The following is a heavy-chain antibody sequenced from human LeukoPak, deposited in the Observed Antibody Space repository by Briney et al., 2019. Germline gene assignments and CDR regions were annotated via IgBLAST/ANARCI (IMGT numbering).Heavy chain of an antibody. CDR1: GGSFSAYY. V-gene: IGHV4-59*01. CDR3: ARGIGYYYY. Sequence: PSETLSLTCGVYGGSFSAYYWTWIRQPPGKGLEWIGYIYYTGSTNYHPSLKSRVTISVDTSKNQFSLKLSSVTAADTAVYYCARGIGYYYYWGQGTLVTVSS. CDR2: IYYTGST. D-gene: IGHD3-22*01. J-gene: IGHJ4*02.